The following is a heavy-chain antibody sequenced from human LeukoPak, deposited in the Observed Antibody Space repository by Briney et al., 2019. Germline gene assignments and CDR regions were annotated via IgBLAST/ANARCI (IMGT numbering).Heavy chain of an antibody. D-gene: IGHD6-13*01. J-gene: IGHJ4*02. CDR1: GGSISSYY. CDR3: ARDRGAAAGSPYYYFDY. CDR2: IYYSGST. V-gene: IGHV4-59*01. Sequence: PSEALSLTCTASGGSISSYYWSWIRQPPGKGLGWIGHIYYSGSTVYNPSLKSRVTILVDTSKSQFSLKLNSVTAADTAVDYCARDRGAAAGSPYYYFDYWGPGTLVTVSS.